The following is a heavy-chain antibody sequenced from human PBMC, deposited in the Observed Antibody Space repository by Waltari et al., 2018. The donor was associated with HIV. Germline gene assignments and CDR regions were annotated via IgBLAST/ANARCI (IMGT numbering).Heavy chain of an antibody. CDR2: IYPDDTT. CDR1: TSSISGNH. D-gene: IGHD3-3*01. CDR3: ATGVRYYGP. V-gene: IGHV3-53*01. J-gene: IGHJ5*02. Sequence: EVLLAESGGGLIQPGGSLGLSCTASTSSISGNHVTWIRQAPGGSLEWVAVIYPDDTTHYADSVSGRFTISRAKSRTKVFLLMNSLFVDDTATYFCATGVRYYGPWGQGTRVTVSS.